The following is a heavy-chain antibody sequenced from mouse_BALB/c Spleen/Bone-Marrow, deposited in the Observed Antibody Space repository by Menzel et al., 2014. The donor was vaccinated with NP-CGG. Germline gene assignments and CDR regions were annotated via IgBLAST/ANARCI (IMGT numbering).Heavy chain of an antibody. D-gene: IGHD2-3*01. CDR2: INPSNGRT. CDR1: GYTFTFCW. J-gene: IGHJ3*01. CDR3: ARYDGPAWFAY. Sequence: QVQLQQPGAELVKPGASVKLSCKASGYTFTFCWIHWVKQRPGQGLEWIGEINPSNGRTNYNEKFKNKATLTVDKSSSTAYMQLSSLTSEDSAVYFCARYDGPAWFAYWGQGTLVTVSA. V-gene: IGHV1S81*02.